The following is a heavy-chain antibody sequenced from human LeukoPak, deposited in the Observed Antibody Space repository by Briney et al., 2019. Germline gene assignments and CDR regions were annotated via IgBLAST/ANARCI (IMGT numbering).Heavy chain of an antibody. CDR3: ARSEPGIAVADPFDY. CDR2: ISYDGSNK. Sequence: GGSLGLSCAASGFTFSSYAMHWVRQAPGKGLEWVAVISYDGSNKYYADSVKGRFTISRDNSKNTLYLQMNSLRAEDTAVYYCARSEPGIAVADPFDYWGQGTLVTVSS. D-gene: IGHD6-19*01. J-gene: IGHJ4*02. V-gene: IGHV3-30*04. CDR1: GFTFSSYA.